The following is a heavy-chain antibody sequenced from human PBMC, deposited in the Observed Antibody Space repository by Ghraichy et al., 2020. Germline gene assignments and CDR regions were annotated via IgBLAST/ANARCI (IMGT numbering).Heavy chain of an antibody. Sequence: SQTLSLTCAVYGGSFSGYYCSWIRQPPGKGLEWIGEINHSGSTNYNPSLKNRVTISVDTSKNQFSLKLSSVTAADTAVYYCATRKSMIGNWFDPWGQGTLVTVSS. CDR1: GGSFSGYY. J-gene: IGHJ5*02. D-gene: IGHD3-22*01. V-gene: IGHV4-34*01. CDR3: ATRKSMIGNWFDP. CDR2: INHSGST.